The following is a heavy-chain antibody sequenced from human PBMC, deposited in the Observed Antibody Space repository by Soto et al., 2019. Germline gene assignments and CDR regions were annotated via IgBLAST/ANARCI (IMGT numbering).Heavy chain of an antibody. J-gene: IGHJ4*02. CDR3: VSWVSAHFDY. Sequence: PSETLSLTCAVYGGSFSGYYWTWIRQPPGKGLEWIGEIHHSGSTNYSPSLKSRVTISVDTSKNQFSLRLSSITAADTAVYYCVSWVSAHFDYWGQGTLVTVSS. D-gene: IGHD2-8*01. CDR1: GGSFSGYY. V-gene: IGHV4-34*01. CDR2: IHHSGST.